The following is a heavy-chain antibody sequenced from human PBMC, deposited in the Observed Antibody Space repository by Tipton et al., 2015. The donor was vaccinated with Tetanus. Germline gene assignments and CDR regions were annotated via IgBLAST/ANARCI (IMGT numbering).Heavy chain of an antibody. V-gene: IGHV4-39*01. CDR3: ARHSGSGQWLVFFDY. Sequence: TLSLTCTVSGGSISSSSYYWGWIRQPPGKGLEWIGSIYYSGSTYYNPSLKSRVTISVDTSKNQFSLKLSSVTAADTAVYYWARHSGSGQWLVFFDYWGQGTLVTVSS. CDR1: GGSISSSSYY. CDR2: IYYSGST. J-gene: IGHJ4*02. D-gene: IGHD6-19*01.